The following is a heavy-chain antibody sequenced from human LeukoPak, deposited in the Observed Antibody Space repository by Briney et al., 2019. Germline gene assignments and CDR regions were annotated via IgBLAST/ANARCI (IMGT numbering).Heavy chain of an antibody. CDR1: GYTFTGYY. CDR3: ARVPPDYNDLHDALDL. J-gene: IGHJ3*01. CDR2: INPNSGGT. D-gene: IGHD4-17*01. V-gene: IGHV1-2*02. Sequence: ASVKVSCKASGYTFTGYYMHWVRQAPGQGLEWMGWINPNSGGTNYAQKFQGRVTMTRDTSISTAYMELSRLRSDDTAVYYCARVPPDYNDLHDALDLWGQGTVVTVSS.